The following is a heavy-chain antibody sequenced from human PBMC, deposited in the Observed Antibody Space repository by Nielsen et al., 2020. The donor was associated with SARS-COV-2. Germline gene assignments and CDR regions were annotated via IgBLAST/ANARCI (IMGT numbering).Heavy chain of an antibody. Sequence: WIRQPPGKGLEWIGSIYYSGSTYYNPSLKSRVTISVDTSKNQFSLKLSSVTAADTAVYYCARSPYYDCWSGYYSAGGYFDYWGQGTLVTVSS. CDR3: ARSPYYDCWSGYYSAGGYFDY. J-gene: IGHJ4*02. V-gene: IGHV4-39*01. CDR2: IYYSGST. D-gene: IGHD3-3*01.